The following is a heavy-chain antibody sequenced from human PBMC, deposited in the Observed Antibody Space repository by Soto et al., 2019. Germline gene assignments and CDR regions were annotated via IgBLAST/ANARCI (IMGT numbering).Heavy chain of an antibody. CDR3: ARVERGTATTVVDAFDI. CDR2: MSHSGGT. V-gene: IGHV4-34*01. CDR1: GGFVTSGSYY. D-gene: IGHD1-1*01. Sequence: QVQLQQWGAGLLKPSETLSLTCAVYGGFVTSGSYYWSWIRQPPGKGLDWIVEMSHSGGTHFNPSLKSRVTISVDTSKNQFTLKMSSVTAADTALYYCARVERGTATTVVDAFDIWGPGTMVTVSS. J-gene: IGHJ3*02.